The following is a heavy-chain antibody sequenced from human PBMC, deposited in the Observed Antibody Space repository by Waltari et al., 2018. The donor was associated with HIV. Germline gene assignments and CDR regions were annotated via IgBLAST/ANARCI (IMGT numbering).Heavy chain of an antibody. CDR3: AREGMWSIAARPYYYGMDV. D-gene: IGHD6-6*01. V-gene: IGHV4-59*01. Sequence: WSWIRQPPGKGLEWIGYIYYSGSTNYNPSLKSRVTISVDTSKNQFSLKLSSVTAADTAVYYCAREGMWSIAARPYYYGMDVWGQGTTVTVSS. J-gene: IGHJ6*02. CDR2: IYYSGST.